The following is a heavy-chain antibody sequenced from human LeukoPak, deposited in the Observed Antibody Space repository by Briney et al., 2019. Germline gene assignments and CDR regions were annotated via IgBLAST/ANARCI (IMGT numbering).Heavy chain of an antibody. V-gene: IGHV3-33*01. CDR2: IWYDGSIK. CDR3: ARAVGPYDY. CDR1: GFTFSTYG. J-gene: IGHJ4*02. D-gene: IGHD3-10*01. Sequence: GGSLRLSCAASGFTFSTYGMHWVRQAPGKGLEWVAVIWYDGSIKYYADSVKGRFTISRENSKNTLFLQMNSLGAEDTAVYYCARAVGPYDYWGQGTLVTVSS.